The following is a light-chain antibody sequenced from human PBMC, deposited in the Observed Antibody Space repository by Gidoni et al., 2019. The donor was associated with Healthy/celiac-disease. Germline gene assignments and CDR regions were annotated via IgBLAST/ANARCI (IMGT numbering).Light chain of an antibody. CDR1: SSDVVGYNY. CDR3: CSYAGSYTV. CDR2: DVS. V-gene: IGLV2-11*01. Sequence: QSALTQPRSVSGSPGQSVTISCTGTSSDVVGYNYVSWDQQHPSKAPKLMIYDVSKRPSGVPDRFSGSKSGNTASLTISGLQAEDEADYYCCSYAGSYTVFGGGTKLTVL. J-gene: IGLJ2*01.